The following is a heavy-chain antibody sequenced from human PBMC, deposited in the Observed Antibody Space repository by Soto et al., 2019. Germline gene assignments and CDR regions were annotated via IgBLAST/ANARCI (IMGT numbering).Heavy chain of an antibody. CDR3: ARFIARLVPAFDY. CDR2: INHSGST. V-gene: IGHV4-34*01. J-gene: IGHJ4*02. Sequence: QVQLQQWGAGLLKPSETLSLTCAVYGGSFSGYYWSWIRQPPGKGLEWIGEINHSGSTNYNPSLKRRVTISVDTSKNQFSLKLSSVTAADTAVYYCARFIARLVPAFDYWGQGTLVTVSS. CDR1: GGSFSGYY. D-gene: IGHD2-2*01.